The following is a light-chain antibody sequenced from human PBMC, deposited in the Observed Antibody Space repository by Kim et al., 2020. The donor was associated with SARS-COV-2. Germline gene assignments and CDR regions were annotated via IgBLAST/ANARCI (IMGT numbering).Light chain of an antibody. Sequence: SPGERATLSCRASESIHTSYFAWYQQKFGQAPRLLIYSTSTTASGVPDRFSGSGSGTDFTLTISRLEPEDIAAYYCQQYGTSPQTFGPGTKVDIK. J-gene: IGKJ3*01. CDR1: ESIHTSY. CDR2: STS. V-gene: IGKV3-20*01. CDR3: QQYGTSPQT.